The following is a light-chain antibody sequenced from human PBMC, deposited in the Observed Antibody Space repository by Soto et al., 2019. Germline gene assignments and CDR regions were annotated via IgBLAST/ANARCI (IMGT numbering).Light chain of an antibody. CDR1: NLGSKS. V-gene: IGLV3-21*02. CDR2: DDT. CDR3: QVWDSTTDHPHVA. Sequence: SYELTQPPSLSVAPGQTARITCGGNNLGSKSVPWDQPKPGQAPLLVIYDDTVRPSGIPGRFAGSTSGNTATLTFSRVEAGDEADYYCQVWDSTTDHPHVAFGGGTKLTVL. J-gene: IGLJ2*01.